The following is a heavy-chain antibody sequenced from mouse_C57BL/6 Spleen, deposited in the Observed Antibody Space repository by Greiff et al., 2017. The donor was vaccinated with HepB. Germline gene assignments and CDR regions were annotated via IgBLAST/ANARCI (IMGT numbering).Heavy chain of an antibody. CDR2: YPGSGNTY. V-gene: IGHV1-83*01. CDR1: YTFTDYYM. CDR3: RPMMVTTSYYFDY. Sequence: VQLKQSGPELVKPGASVKMSCKASGYTFTDYYMHWVKQKPGKGLEWIGEIYPGSGNTYYNEKFKGKATLTADTSSSTAYIQLSSLTSEDSAVYFCARPMMVTTSYYFDYWGQGTTLTVSS. D-gene: IGHD2-3*01. J-gene: IGHJ2*01.